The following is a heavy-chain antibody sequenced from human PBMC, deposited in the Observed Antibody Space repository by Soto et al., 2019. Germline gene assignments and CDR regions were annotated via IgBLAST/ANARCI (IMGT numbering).Heavy chain of an antibody. CDR1: GFTFSSYD. CDR2: IGTAGDT. V-gene: IGHV3-13*01. CDR3: ARDTAMVTPHYYYYGMDV. Sequence: PRGSLRLSCAASGFTFSSYDMHWVRQATGKGLEWVSAIGTAGDTYYPGSVKGRFTISRENAKNSLYLQMNSLRAEDTAVYYCARDTAMVTPHYYYYGMDVWGQGTTVTVSS. J-gene: IGHJ6*02. D-gene: IGHD5-18*01.